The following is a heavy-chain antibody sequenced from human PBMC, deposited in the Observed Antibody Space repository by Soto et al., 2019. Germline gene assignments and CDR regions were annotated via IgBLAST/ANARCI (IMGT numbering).Heavy chain of an antibody. V-gene: IGHV4-59*01. CDR1: GGSISSYY. D-gene: IGHD6-6*01. CDR2: IYYSGST. J-gene: IGHJ6*02. Sequence: SETLSLTCTVSGGSISSYYWSWIRQPPGKGLEWIGYIYYSGSTNYNPSLKSRVTISVDTSKNQFSLKLSSVTAADTAVYYCARGYSSSSYYYYGMDVWGQGTTVTVSS. CDR3: ARGYSSSSYYYYGMDV.